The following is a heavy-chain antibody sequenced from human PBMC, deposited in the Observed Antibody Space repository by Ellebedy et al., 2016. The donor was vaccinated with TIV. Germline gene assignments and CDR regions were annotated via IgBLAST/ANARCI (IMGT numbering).Heavy chain of an antibody. CDR2: IWYDGGNK. J-gene: IGHJ5*02. CDR3: ARRSTPTFIVMVDQGFDP. Sequence: PGGSLRLSCAASGFTFSDYNIHWVRQAPGKGLEWVAGIWYDGGNKYYADSVKGRFTISRDNSKNTLYVQMNSLRAEDTAVYYCARRSTPTFIVMVDQGFDPWGQGTLVTVSS. V-gene: IGHV3-33*01. D-gene: IGHD2-15*01. CDR1: GFTFSDYN.